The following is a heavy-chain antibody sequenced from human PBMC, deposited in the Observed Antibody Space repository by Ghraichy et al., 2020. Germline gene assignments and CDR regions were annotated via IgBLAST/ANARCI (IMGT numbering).Heavy chain of an antibody. D-gene: IGHD6-19*01. V-gene: IGHV3-23*01. J-gene: IGHJ4*02. CDR1: GFTFRAYT. CDR3: AKDNAYSSGWYRDY. Sequence: LSLTCAASGFTFRAYTMSWVRQAPGKGLEWVSSIIGTDDNTYYADSVKGRFTISRDNSKNTLYLQMNSLRAEDTAVYYCAKDNAYSSGWYRDYWGQGTLVTVSS. CDR2: IIGTDDNT.